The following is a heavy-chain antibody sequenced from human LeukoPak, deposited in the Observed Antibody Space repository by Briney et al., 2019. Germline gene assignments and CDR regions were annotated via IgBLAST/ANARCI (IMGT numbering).Heavy chain of an antibody. V-gene: IGHV4-59*01. Sequence: SETLSLTCTVSGGSISSYYWSCIRQRPGKGQEWIGYIYYSGSTNYNPSLKSRVTISVDTSKNQFSLKLSSVTAADTAVYYCARGTIFGVVPNDYWGQGTLVTVSS. CDR2: IYYSGST. CDR1: GGSISSYY. J-gene: IGHJ4*02. D-gene: IGHD3-3*01. CDR3: ARGTIFGVVPNDY.